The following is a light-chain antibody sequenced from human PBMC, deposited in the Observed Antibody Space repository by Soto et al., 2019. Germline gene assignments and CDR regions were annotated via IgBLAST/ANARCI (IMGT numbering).Light chain of an antibody. V-gene: IGKV3-15*01. Sequence: EIVMTQTPATLSVSPGERATLSCRASQSVSSNLAWDQQKPGQAPRLLIYGPSTRATGISGRFRGSGSGTEFTVTISSLQSEDFAVYYCQQYNNWPLTFGGGTKVEIK. CDR3: QQYNNWPLT. CDR2: GPS. J-gene: IGKJ4*01. CDR1: QSVSSN.